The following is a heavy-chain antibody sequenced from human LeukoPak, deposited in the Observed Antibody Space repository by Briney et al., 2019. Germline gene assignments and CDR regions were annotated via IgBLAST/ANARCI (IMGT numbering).Heavy chain of an antibody. J-gene: IGHJ4*02. D-gene: IGHD3-16*01. Sequence: ASVKVSCKASGYTFTSYGISWVRQAPGQGLEWMGWISGYNGNTNYAQKLQGRVTMTTDTSTSTAYMELRSLRSDDTAVYYCARDHGRVVATFGPFPADYWGQGTLVTVSS. CDR2: ISGYNGNT. V-gene: IGHV1-18*01. CDR3: ARDHGRVVATFGPFPADY. CDR1: GYTFTSYG.